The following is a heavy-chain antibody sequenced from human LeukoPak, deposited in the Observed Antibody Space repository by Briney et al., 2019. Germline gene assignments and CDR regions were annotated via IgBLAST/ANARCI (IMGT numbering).Heavy chain of an antibody. Sequence: SETLSLTCAVYGGSFSGYYWSWIRQPPGKGLEWIGEINHSGSTNYNPSLKSRVTISVDTSKNQFSLKLSSVTAADTAVYYCAIRTVTTPWGYYYGRDVWGQGTTVTVS. CDR1: GGSFSGYY. CDR3: AIRTVTTPWGYYYGRDV. V-gene: IGHV4-34*01. D-gene: IGHD4-17*01. CDR2: INHSGST. J-gene: IGHJ6*02.